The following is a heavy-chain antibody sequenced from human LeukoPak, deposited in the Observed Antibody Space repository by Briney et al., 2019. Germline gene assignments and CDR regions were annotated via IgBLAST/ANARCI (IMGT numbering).Heavy chain of an antibody. Sequence: PGGSLRLSCVASGFTFSSYWMHWVRQDPRKGLVWVSRINGDGRNVNYADSVRGRFTISRDNAKNTLYLQMNSLRAEDTAVYYCAKRSRYHLWAFDIWGQGTMVTVSS. CDR1: GFTFSSYW. V-gene: IGHV3-74*01. D-gene: IGHD1-14*01. CDR2: INGDGRNV. J-gene: IGHJ3*02. CDR3: AKRSRYHLWAFDI.